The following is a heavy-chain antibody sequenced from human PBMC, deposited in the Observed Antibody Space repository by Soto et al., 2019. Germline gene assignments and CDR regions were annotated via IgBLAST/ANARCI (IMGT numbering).Heavy chain of an antibody. V-gene: IGHV2-70*01. D-gene: IGHD3-3*01. CDR1: GFSLSTSGMC. CDR2: IDWDDDK. CDR3: ARTTAEYDFWSGYYVDY. J-gene: IGHJ4*02. Sequence: SGPTLVNPTQTLTLTCTFSGFSLSTSGMCVSWIRQPPGKALEWLALIDWDDDKYYSTSLKTRLTISKDTSKNQVVLTMTNMDPVYTATYYCARTTAEYDFWSGYYVDYWGQGTLVTVSS.